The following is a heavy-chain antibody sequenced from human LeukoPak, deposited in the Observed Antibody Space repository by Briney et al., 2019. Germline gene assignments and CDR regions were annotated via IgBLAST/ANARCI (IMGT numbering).Heavy chain of an antibody. Sequence: GGSLRLSCAASGFSFSSYAMHWVRQAPGKGLEWVAAIPNDGSKTYYADSVKGRFTISRDNSKNTLYLQMNSLRTEDTAVYYCANERGYNYGYSFDYWGQGTLVTVSS. CDR3: ANERGYNYGYSFDY. V-gene: IGHV3-30-3*02. D-gene: IGHD5-18*01. CDR2: IPNDGSKT. J-gene: IGHJ4*02. CDR1: GFSFSSYA.